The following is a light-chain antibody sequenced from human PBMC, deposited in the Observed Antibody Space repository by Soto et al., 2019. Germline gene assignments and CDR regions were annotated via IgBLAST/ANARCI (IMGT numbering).Light chain of an antibody. Sequence: EIVLTQSPGTLSLSPGERATLSCRASQSVSSSYLAWYQQKPGQAPRLLIYGASSRATGIPDRFSGSGSGTDFTHTISRQEPEDFAVYYCQQYGSSPPFGGGTKVESK. CDR2: GAS. V-gene: IGKV3-20*01. CDR3: QQYGSSPP. J-gene: IGKJ4*01. CDR1: QSVSSSY.